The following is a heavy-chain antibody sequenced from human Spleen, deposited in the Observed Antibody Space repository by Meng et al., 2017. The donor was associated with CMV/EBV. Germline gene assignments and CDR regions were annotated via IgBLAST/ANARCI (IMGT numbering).Heavy chain of an antibody. D-gene: IGHD2-2*01. CDR2: IWFDGSNK. V-gene: IGHV3-30*02. J-gene: IGHJ4*02. CDR3: AKEDPSISCPFAD. CDR1: GFTFNSFG. Sequence: AASGFTFNSFGMHWVRQAPGKGLEWVALIWFDGSNKYYADSVKGRFTISRDNSKNTLSLQMNSLRAEDTATYYCAKEDPSISCPFADWGQGTLVTVSS.